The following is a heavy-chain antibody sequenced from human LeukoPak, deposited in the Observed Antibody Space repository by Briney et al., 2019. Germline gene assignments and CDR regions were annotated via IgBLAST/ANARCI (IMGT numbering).Heavy chain of an antibody. CDR2: INSDGSST. J-gene: IGHJ4*02. CDR1: GFTFSSYW. D-gene: IGHD5-24*01. CDR3: ARDGEMATIWDYFDY. Sequence: GGSLRLSCAASGFTFSSYWMHWVRQAPGKGLVWVSRINSDGSSTSYADSVKGRFTISRDNAKNTLYLQMNSLRAEDKAVYYCARDGEMATIWDYFDYWGQGTLVTVSS. V-gene: IGHV3-74*01.